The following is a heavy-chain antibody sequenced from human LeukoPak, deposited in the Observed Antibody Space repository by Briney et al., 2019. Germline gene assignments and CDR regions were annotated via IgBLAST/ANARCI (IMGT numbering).Heavy chain of an antibody. J-gene: IGHJ4*02. CDR2: ITGSGGNT. V-gene: IGHV3-23*01. CDR3: AKWGDYDVLTGYYVSDY. CDR1: GFTFINYA. D-gene: IGHD3-9*01. Sequence: GGSLRLSCAASGFTFINYAMSWVRQAPGKGLEWVSAITGSGGNTYYADSVKGRFTISRDNSKNTVFLQMNSLRAEDTAVYYCAKWGDYDVLTGYYVSDYWGQGTLVTVSS.